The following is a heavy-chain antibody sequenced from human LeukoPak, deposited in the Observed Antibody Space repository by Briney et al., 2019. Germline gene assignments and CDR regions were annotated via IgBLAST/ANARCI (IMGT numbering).Heavy chain of an antibody. CDR3: AAGRGYGHFDY. CDR1: GFTFSSYA. J-gene: IGHJ4*02. CDR2: VSGSGGST. Sequence: GSLRLSCAASGFTFSSYAMSWVRQAPGKGLEWVSAVSGSGGSTYYADSVKGRFSISRDNSKNTLYLQMNSLRAEDTAVYYCAAGRGYGHFDYWGQGTLVTVSS. V-gene: IGHV3-23*01. D-gene: IGHD5-18*01.